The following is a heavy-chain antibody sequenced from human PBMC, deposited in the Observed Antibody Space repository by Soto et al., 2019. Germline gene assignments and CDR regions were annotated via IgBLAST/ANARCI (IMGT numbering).Heavy chain of an antibody. CDR1: GFTFSYFT. D-gene: IGHD1-1*01. V-gene: IGHV3-21*01. Sequence: VRLVQSGGGLAKPGGSLRLSCEASGFTFSYFTMNWVRQAPGKGLEWVASITGSSSSTYYTDSVQGRFSISRDNAKNTLFLEMNSLRAEDTAVYYCARISIQEEYYFDYWGQGVQVTVSS. J-gene: IGHJ4*02. CDR3: ARISIQEEYYFDY. CDR2: ITGSSSST.